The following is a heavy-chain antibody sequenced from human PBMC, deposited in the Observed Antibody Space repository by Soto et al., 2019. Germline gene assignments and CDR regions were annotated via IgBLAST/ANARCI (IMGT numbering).Heavy chain of an antibody. CDR2: ISLSGTNI. CDR3: ARGGAAAGTTFDY. CDR1: GFTFSSYS. J-gene: IGHJ4*02. V-gene: IGHV3-48*01. Sequence: EVQLVESGGGLRQPGGSLRLSCAASGFTFSSYSMNWVRQAPGKGLEWISYISLSGTNIHYADSVQGRFTISRDNAKYSLYLQMDSLRAEDTAVHYCARGGAAAGTTFDYWGQGNLVTVSS. D-gene: IGHD6-13*01.